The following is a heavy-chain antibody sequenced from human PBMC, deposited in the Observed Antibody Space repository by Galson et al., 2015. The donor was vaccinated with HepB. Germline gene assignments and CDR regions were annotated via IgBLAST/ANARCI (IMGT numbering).Heavy chain of an antibody. CDR3: AKDPRLRIVVVTAISVPADY. CDR1: GFTFNTYA. V-gene: IGHV3-23*01. J-gene: IGHJ4*02. CDR2: ISASGDST. Sequence: SLRLSCAASGFTFNTYAMTWVRQAPGKGLEWVSTISASGDSTYYADSVRGRLAISRDNSKNTLYLQMNSLRVEDTAIYYCAKDPRLRIVVVTAISVPADYWGQGTLVTVSS. D-gene: IGHD2-21*02.